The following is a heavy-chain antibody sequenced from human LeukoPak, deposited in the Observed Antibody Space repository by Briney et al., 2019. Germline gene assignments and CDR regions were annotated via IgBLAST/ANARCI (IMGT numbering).Heavy chain of an antibody. CDR3: ARDMVRGVQNWFDP. V-gene: IGHV3-21*01. J-gene: IGHJ5*02. Sequence: KAGRSLRLSCAASGFTFGSYRMNWVRQPPGKGLEWVSSISSSSSYIYYADSVKGRSTISRDNAKNSLYLQMNSLRAEDTAVYYCARDMVRGVQNWFDPWGQGTLVTVSS. CDR2: ISSSSSYI. CDR1: GFTFGSYR. D-gene: IGHD3-10*01.